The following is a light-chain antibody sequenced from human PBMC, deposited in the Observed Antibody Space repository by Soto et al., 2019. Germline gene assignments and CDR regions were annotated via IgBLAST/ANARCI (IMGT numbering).Light chain of an antibody. J-gene: IGKJ1*01. Sequence: DIQMTQSPSTLSASVGDRVIITCRASQSISSWLAWYQQKPGTAPKLLIYKASTLQSGVPSRFSGSGSGTELTLTIISLQPYDSATYYCQRYSDYWTFVQGTKVEIK. CDR3: QRYSDYWT. CDR1: QSISSW. V-gene: IGKV1-5*03. CDR2: KAS.